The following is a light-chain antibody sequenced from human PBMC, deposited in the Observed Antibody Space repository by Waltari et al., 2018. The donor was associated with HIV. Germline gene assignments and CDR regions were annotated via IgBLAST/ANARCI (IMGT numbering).Light chain of an antibody. Sequence: SYDLTQPPSVSVSPGQTASFTCPGHNLGDKYASWYQQKAGQSPVLVIFQDRQRPSGTPDRFSGSNAGNTATLTISGTQAMDEADYYCQAWDSNTAHVLFGGGTKVTVL. CDR1: NLGDKY. J-gene: IGLJ2*01. CDR3: QAWDSNTAHVL. V-gene: IGLV3-1*01. CDR2: QDR.